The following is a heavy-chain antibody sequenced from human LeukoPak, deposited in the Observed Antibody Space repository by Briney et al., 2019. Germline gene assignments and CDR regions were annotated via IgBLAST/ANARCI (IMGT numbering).Heavy chain of an antibody. Sequence: ASETLSLTCTVSGGSISSSSYYWGWIRQPPGKGLEWIGSIYYSGSPYYNPSLKSRVTISVDTSKNQFSLKLSSVTAADTAVYYCARHDYYGSGSYYTFDYWGQGTLVTVSS. CDR1: GGSISSSSYY. D-gene: IGHD3-10*01. J-gene: IGHJ4*02. V-gene: IGHV4-39*01. CDR2: IYYSGSP. CDR3: ARHDYYGSGSYYTFDY.